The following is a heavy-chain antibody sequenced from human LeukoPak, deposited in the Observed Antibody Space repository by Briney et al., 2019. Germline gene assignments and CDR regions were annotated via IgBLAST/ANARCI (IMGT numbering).Heavy chain of an antibody. Sequence: PGGSLRLSCAASGFTFGSYAMSWVRQASGKGLDWFSAITDSGGDTYYADSVKGRFTISRDNSKNTLYLQMNSLRAEDTAVYYCAKGSSSSRPYYFDYWGQGILVTVSS. J-gene: IGHJ4*02. CDR3: AKGSSSSRPYYFDY. CDR2: ITDSGGDT. D-gene: IGHD6-6*01. CDR1: GFTFGSYA. V-gene: IGHV3-23*01.